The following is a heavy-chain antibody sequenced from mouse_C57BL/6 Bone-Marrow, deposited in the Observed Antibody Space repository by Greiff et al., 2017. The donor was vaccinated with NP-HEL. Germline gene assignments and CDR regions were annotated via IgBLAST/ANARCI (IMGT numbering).Heavy chain of an antibody. Sequence: EVKLMESGGGLVKPGGSLKLSCAASGFTFSSYAMSWVRQTPEKRLEWVATISDGGSYTYYPDNVKGRFTISRDNAKNNLYLQMSHLKSEDTAMDYCARVNWAWFAYWGQGTLVTVSA. D-gene: IGHD4-1*02. CDR1: GFTFSSYA. CDR3: ARVNWAWFAY. CDR2: ISDGGSYT. J-gene: IGHJ3*01. V-gene: IGHV5-4*03.